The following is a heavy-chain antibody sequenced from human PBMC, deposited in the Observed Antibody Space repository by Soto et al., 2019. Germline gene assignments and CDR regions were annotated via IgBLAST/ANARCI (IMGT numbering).Heavy chain of an antibody. J-gene: IGHJ6*02. Sequence: QVQLQESGPGLVKPSETLSLTCTVSGGSISSYYWSWIRQPPGKGLEWIGYIYYSGSTNYNPSLEIRVTISVDTAKNHFSLKLSSVTAADSAVYYCAGRRGGMDVWGQGTTVTVSS. CDR3: AGRRGGMDV. CDR2: IYYSGST. V-gene: IGHV4-59*08. D-gene: IGHD3-10*01. CDR1: GGSISSYY.